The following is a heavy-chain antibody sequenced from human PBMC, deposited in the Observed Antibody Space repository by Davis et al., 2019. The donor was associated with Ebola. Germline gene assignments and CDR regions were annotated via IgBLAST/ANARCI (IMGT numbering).Heavy chain of an antibody. V-gene: IGHV3-30-3*01. CDR3: ARDVWEVNSSSWYYRYYYYGMDV. CDR2: ISYDGSNK. J-gene: IGHJ6*04. Sequence: GGSLRLSCAASGFTFSSYAMHWVRQAPGKGLEWVAVISYDGSNKYYADSVKGRITISRDNSKNTLYLQMNSLRAEDTAVYYCARDVWEVNSSSWYYRYYYYGMDVWGKGTTVTVSS. D-gene: IGHD6-13*01. CDR1: GFTFSSYA.